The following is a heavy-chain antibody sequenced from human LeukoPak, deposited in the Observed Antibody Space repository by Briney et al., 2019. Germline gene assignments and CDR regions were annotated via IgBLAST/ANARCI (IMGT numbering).Heavy chain of an antibody. CDR2: IYYSGST. J-gene: IGHJ4*02. Sequence: ELIGYIYYSGSTNYNPSLKSRVTISVDTSKNQFSLKLSSVTAADTAVYYCARSSGYSYGYDYFDYWGQGTLVTVS. D-gene: IGHD5-18*01. CDR3: ARSSGYSYGYDYFDY. V-gene: IGHV4-59*08.